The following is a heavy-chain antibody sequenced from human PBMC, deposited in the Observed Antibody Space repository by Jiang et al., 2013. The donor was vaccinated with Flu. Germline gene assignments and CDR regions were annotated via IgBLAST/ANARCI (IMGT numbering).Heavy chain of an antibody. J-gene: IGHJ4*02. CDR3: ARGGSAYDYYFDY. CDR2: IDSDGSTT. Sequence: SGGGLVQPGGSLRLSCAASGFSFSNYCMHWVRQAAGKGLVWVSRIDSDGSTTHYADSVKGRFTISRDNAKNTLYLQMSSLRAEDTAIYYCARGGSAYDYYFDYWGQGSLVTVSS. V-gene: IGHV3-74*01. CDR1: GFSFSNYC. D-gene: IGHD5-12*01.